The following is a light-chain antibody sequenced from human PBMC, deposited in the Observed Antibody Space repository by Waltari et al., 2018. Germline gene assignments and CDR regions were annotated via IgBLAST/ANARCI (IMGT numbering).Light chain of an antibody. V-gene: IGLV2-23*02. CDR3: CSYAGSRTYYV. Sequence: QSALTQPASVSGSPGQSITISCPGTSSDVGTFDLVSWYQHLPGKPPKLLIYEVIKRPSGISNRFSASKSGNTASLTISGLQAEDEGDYFCCSYAGSRTYYVFGTGTTVSV. CDR2: EVI. CDR1: SSDVGTFDL. J-gene: IGLJ1*01.